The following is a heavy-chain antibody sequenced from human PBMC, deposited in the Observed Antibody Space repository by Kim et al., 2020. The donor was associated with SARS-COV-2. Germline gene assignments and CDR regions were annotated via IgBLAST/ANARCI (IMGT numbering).Heavy chain of an antibody. Sequence: SETLSLTCTVSGGSISSYYWSWIRQPPGKGLEWIGYIYYSGSTNYNPSLKSRVTISVDTSKNQFSLKLSSVTAADTAVYYCARVADLDYYDSSGYLPPPDYWGQGTLVTVSS. D-gene: IGHD3-22*01. CDR1: GGSISSYY. CDR3: ARVADLDYYDSSGYLPPPDY. V-gene: IGHV4-59*13. CDR2: IYYSGST. J-gene: IGHJ4*02.